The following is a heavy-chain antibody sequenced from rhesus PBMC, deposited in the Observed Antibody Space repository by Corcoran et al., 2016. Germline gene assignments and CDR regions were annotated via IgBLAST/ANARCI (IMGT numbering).Heavy chain of an antibody. Sequence: EVQLVESGGGLVQPGGSLRLSCTASGFSFGSYGMHWARQAPGKGLEWVSAISTGWTNTWYTGSVKGRFTISRENAKSTLYLQMDSLRAEDTAVYYCVRDGGAAAGKKFDYWGQGVLVTVSS. CDR1: GFSFGSYG. V-gene: IGHV3-22*01. CDR3: VRDGGAAAGKKFDY. CDR2: ISTGWTNT. D-gene: IGHD6-25*01. J-gene: IGHJ4*01.